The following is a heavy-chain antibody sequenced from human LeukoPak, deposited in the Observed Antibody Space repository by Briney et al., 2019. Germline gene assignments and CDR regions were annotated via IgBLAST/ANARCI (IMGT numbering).Heavy chain of an antibody. D-gene: IGHD2-2*01. CDR3: ARASVVVPAALYYYYYGMDV. V-gene: IGHV1-2*02. CDR1: VYTFTGYY. Sequence: ASVKVSCKASVYTFTGYYMHWVRQAPGQGLEWMGWINPNRGGTDHAPKPPGRVTMTRDTSISTAYMELSRLRSDDTAVYYCARASVVVPAALYYYYYGMDVWGQGTTVTVSS. CDR2: INPNRGGT. J-gene: IGHJ6*02.